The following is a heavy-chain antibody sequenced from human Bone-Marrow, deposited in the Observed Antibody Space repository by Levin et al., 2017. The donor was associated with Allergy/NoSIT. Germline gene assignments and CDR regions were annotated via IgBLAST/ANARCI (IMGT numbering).Heavy chain of an antibody. CDR3: ARDRRWGWNSYGFGD. V-gene: IGHV4-31*03. Sequence: SCTVSGGSISSGGYYWSWIRQHPGKGLEWIGYIYYSGSTYYNPSLKSRVTISVDTSKNQFSLKLSSVTAADTAVYYCARDRRWGWNSYGFGDWGQGTLVTVSS. CDR2: IYYSGST. D-gene: IGHD5-18*01. J-gene: IGHJ4*02. CDR1: GGSISSGGYY.